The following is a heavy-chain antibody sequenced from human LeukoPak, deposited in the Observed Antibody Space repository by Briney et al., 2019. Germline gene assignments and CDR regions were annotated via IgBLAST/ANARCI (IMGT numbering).Heavy chain of an antibody. CDR1: GSTFSSYW. CDR3: ASTYYDFWSVLYYFDY. J-gene: IGHJ4*02. CDR2: IKQDGSEK. D-gene: IGHD3-3*01. V-gene: IGHV3-7*01. Sequence: GGSLRLSCAASGSTFSSYWMSWVRQAPGKGLGWVANIKQDGSEKYYVDSVKGRFTISRDNAKNSLYLQMNSLRAEDTAVYYCASTYYDFWSVLYYFDYWGQGTLVTVSS.